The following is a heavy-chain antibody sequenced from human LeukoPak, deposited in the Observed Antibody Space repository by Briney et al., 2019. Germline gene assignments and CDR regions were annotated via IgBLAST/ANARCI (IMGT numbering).Heavy chain of an antibody. CDR1: GFTFSFYW. CDR2: IKQDGSEK. CDR3: ARETYYGANSAGGTPWGYWATPLGWFDP. Sequence: GGSLRLSCAASGFTFSFYWMSWVRQAPGKGLEWVANIKQDGSEKYYVDSVKGRFSISRDNAKDSLYLQMNSLSAEDTAVYYCARETYYGANSAGGTPWGYWATPLGWFDPWGQGTLVTVSS. D-gene: IGHD4-23*01. V-gene: IGHV3-7*01. J-gene: IGHJ5*02.